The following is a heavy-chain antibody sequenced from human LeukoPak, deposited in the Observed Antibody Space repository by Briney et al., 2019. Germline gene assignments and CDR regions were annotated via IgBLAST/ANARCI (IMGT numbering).Heavy chain of an antibody. V-gene: IGHV3-48*03. CDR3: ARIGQNYDLDY. J-gene: IGHJ4*02. CDR1: GFTFSRYE. CDR2: ISSSGNTK. D-gene: IGHD1-7*01. Sequence: RGSLRLSCAASGFTFSRYEMNWVRQAPGKGLEWVSYISSSGNTKYYADSVKGRFNISRDNAKNSLYLQMNSLRAEDTAVYYCARIGQNYDLDYWGQGTLVTVSS.